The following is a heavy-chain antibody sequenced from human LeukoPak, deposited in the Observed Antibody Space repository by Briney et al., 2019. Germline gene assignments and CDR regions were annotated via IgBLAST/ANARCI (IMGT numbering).Heavy chain of an antibody. CDR3: ARHRFASPLDS. D-gene: IGHD2-21*01. CDR1: GGSFSGYY. V-gene: IGHV4-34*01. Sequence: SETLSLTCAVYGGSFSGYYWSWIRQPPGKGLEWIGEINHSGSTNYNPSLKSRVTISLDTSKDQISLKLSSVTAADTAVYYCARHRFASPLDSWGQGTLVTVSS. J-gene: IGHJ4*02. CDR2: INHSGST.